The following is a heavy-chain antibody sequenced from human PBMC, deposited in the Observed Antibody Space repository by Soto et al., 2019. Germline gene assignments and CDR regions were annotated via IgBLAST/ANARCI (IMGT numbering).Heavy chain of an antibody. D-gene: IGHD4-4*01. Sequence: QLQLQESGSGLVKPSQTLSLTCAVSGGSISSGGYSWSWIRQTPGKGLEWIGYIYHSGSTYYNPSLKSRVTISVDRSKNQFSLKLSSVTAADTAVYYCARGGATVTSYYYYGMDVWGQGTTVTVSS. CDR1: GGSISSGGYS. CDR3: ARGGATVTSYYYYGMDV. J-gene: IGHJ6*02. CDR2: IYHSGST. V-gene: IGHV4-30-2*01.